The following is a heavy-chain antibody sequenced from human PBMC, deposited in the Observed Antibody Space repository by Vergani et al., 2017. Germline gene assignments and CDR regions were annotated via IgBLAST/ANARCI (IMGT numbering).Heavy chain of an antibody. CDR2: IWSKPYGGTT. V-gene: IGHV3-49*04. CDR3: TRDRRDDSDAYFDY. CDR1: GFTLGDYA. D-gene: IGHD4-11*01. Sequence: EVHLVESGGGLVQPGRSLRLSCSGSGFTLGDYAMTWVRQAPGKGLEWVAFIWSKPYGGTTEYAASVKGRFTISRDDSKSIAYLQMSSLKAEDTAVYYCTRDRRDDSDAYFDYWGQGTLVTVSP. J-gene: IGHJ4*02.